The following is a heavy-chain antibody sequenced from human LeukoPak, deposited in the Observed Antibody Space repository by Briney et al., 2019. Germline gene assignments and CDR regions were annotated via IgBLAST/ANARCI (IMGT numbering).Heavy chain of an antibody. V-gene: IGHV4-39*01. CDR1: GGSISSSSYY. Sequence: SETLSLTCTVSGGSISSSSYYWGWIRQPPGKGLEWIGSIYYSGSTYYNPSLKSRVTISVDTSKSQVSLKLSSVIAADTAVYYCARLYEGKRPPDYWGQGTLVTVSS. J-gene: IGHJ4*02. D-gene: IGHD2-8*01. CDR2: IYYSGST. CDR3: ARLYEGKRPPDY.